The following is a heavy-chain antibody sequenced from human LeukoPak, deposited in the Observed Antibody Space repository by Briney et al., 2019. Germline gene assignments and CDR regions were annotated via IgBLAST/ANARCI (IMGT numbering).Heavy chain of an antibody. Sequence: SVKVSCKASGGTFSSYAISWARQAPGQGLEWMGGIIPIFGTANYAQKFQGRVTITADESTSTAYMELSSLRSEDTPVYYCARGSESSTSLYFDYWGQGTLVTVSS. J-gene: IGHJ4*02. CDR3: ARGSESSTSLYFDY. CDR2: IIPIFGTA. CDR1: GGTFSSYA. V-gene: IGHV1-69*13. D-gene: IGHD2-2*01.